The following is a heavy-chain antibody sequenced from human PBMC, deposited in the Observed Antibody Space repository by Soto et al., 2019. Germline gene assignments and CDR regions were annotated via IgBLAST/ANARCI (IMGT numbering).Heavy chain of an antibody. J-gene: IGHJ3*02. CDR1: GFTFSSYA. Sequence: GGSLRLSCAASGFTFSSYAMSWVRQAPGKGLEWVSAISGSGGSTYYADSVKGRFTISRDNSKNTLYLQMNSLRAEDTAVYYCAKDLGGYCSSTSCSNPTEVGDAFDIWGQGTMVTVSS. D-gene: IGHD2-2*01. CDR2: ISGSGGST. CDR3: AKDLGGYCSSTSCSNPTEVGDAFDI. V-gene: IGHV3-23*01.